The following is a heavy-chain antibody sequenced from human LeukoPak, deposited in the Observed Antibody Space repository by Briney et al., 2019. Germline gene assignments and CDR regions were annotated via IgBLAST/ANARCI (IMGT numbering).Heavy chain of an antibody. CDR1: GGSISSYY. D-gene: IGHD5-18*01. CDR3: ARSSSYSYGLYYYYMDV. J-gene: IGHJ6*03. CDR2: INHSGST. Sequence: SETLSLTCTVSGGSISSYYWSWIRQPPGKGLEWIGEINHSGSTNYNPSLKSRVTISVDTSKNQFSLKLSSVTAADTAVYYCARSSSYSYGLYYYYMDVWGKGTTVTVSS. V-gene: IGHV4-34*01.